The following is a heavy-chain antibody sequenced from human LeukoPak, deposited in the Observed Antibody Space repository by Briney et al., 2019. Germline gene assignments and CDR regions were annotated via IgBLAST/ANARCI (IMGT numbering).Heavy chain of an antibody. V-gene: IGHV4-61*03. D-gene: IGHD5-24*01. CDR1: GASVTSASHY. CDR2: ISYSGNT. Sequence: SETLSLTCTVSGASVTSASHYWSWIRQPPGKGLEWIGHISYSGNTHYNPSLESRVTISVDTSKNHFSLNLSSVTAADTAVYYCARRRRDGYNPFDYWGQGTLVTVSS. CDR3: ARRRRDGYNPFDY. J-gene: IGHJ4*02.